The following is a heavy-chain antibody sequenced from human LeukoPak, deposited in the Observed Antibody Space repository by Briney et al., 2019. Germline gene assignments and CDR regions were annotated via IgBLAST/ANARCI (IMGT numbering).Heavy chain of an antibody. V-gene: IGHV3-30*02. CDR3: TRDQTPYY. CDR1: GFTFSSYG. CDR2: IRYDGSNK. Sequence: PGGSLRLSCGASGFTFSSYGMHWVRQAPGKGLEWVAFIRYDGSNKYYVGSVKGRFTISRDNSKNTLYLQMNSLKTEDTAVYYCTRDQTPYYWGQGTLVTVSS. J-gene: IGHJ4*02.